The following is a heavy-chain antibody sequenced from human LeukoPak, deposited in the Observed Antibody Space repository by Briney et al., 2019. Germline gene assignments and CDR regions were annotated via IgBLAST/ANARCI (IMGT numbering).Heavy chain of an antibody. CDR1: GGSISSSSYY. CDR3: ARRFVGYSNYYFDY. D-gene: IGHD2-15*01. Sequence: SETLSLTSTVSGGSISSSSYYWGWIRQPPGKGLEWIGSIYYSGSTYYNPSLKSRVTISVDTSKNQFSLKLSSVTAADTAVYYCARRFVGYSNYYFDYWGQGTLVTVSS. CDR2: IYYSGST. J-gene: IGHJ4*02. V-gene: IGHV4-39*01.